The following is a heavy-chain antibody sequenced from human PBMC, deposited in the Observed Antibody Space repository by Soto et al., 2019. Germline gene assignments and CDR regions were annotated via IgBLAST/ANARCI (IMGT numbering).Heavy chain of an antibody. D-gene: IGHD2-2*02. CDR1: GGSISSYY. CDR3: ARFYCSSTSCYKMGDLRFDP. J-gene: IGHJ5*02. Sequence: SETLSLTCTVSGGSISSYYWSWIRQPPGKGLEWIGYIYYSGSTNYNPSLKSRVTISVDTSKNQFSLKLSSVTAADTAVYYCARFYCSSTSCYKMGDLRFDPWGQGTLVTVSS. V-gene: IGHV4-59*01. CDR2: IYYSGST.